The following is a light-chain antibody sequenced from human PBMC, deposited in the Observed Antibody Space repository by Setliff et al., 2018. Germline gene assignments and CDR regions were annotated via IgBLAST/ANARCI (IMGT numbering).Light chain of an antibody. CDR2: EVS. CDR1: NSDVGDYKY. V-gene: IGLV2-14*01. J-gene: IGLJ1*01. Sequence: QSALTQPASVSGSPGQSITISCTGTNSDVGDYKYVSWYQQLPGKAPKLIIFEVSNRPSGIPNRFSGSKSGNTASLSISGLQAEDEADYYCSSYTSLSTRVFGTGTKVTVL. CDR3: SSYTSLSTRV.